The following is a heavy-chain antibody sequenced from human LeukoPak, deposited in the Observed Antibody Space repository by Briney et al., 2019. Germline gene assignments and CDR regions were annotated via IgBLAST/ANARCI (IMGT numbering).Heavy chain of an antibody. Sequence: KPSETLSLTCTVSGGSISSYYWSWIRQPPGKGLEWIGYIYYSGSTNYNPSLKSRVTISVDTSKNQFSLKLSSVTAADTAVYYCARGHSSSSEADYWGQGTLVTVSS. J-gene: IGHJ4*02. D-gene: IGHD6-6*01. CDR2: IYYSGST. V-gene: IGHV4-59*01. CDR3: ARGHSSSSEADY. CDR1: GGSISSYY.